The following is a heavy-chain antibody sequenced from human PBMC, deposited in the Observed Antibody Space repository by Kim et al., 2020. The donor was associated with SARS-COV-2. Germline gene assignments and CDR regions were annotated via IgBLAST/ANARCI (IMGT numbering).Heavy chain of an antibody. CDR2: IYHSGST. V-gene: IGHV4-38-2*02. D-gene: IGHD3-9*01. J-gene: IGHJ4*03. CDR1: GYSISSGYY. CDR3: AREYFDWLGREGGARYF. Sequence: SETLSLTCTVSGYSISSGYYWGWIRQPPGKGLEWIGSIYHSGSTHYNPSLKSRVTISVDTSKNQFSLKLTSVTAADTAVYYCAREYFDWLGREGGARYF.